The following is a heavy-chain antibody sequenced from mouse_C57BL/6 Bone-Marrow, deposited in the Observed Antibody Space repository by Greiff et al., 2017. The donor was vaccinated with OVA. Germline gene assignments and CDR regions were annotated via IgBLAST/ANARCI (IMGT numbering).Heavy chain of an antibody. CDR1: YFAFMASA. J-gene: IGHJ1*03. D-gene: IGHD1-1*01. CDR3: ARGDYGSSFPWYFDV. V-gene: IGHV1-49*01. CDR2: FTMYSDAT. Sequence: LQQSGAELVRPGSSVKLSCKASYFAFMASAMPWVKQRPGNGLEWIGSFTMYSDATEYSENFKGKATLTANTSSSTAYMELSSLTSKDSSVYYCARGDYGSSFPWYFDVWGTGTAVTVSS.